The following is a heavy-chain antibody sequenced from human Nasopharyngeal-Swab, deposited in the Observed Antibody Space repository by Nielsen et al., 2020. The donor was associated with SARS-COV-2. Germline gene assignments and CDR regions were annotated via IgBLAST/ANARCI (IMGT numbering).Heavy chain of an antibody. J-gene: IGHJ5*02. CDR2: INSDGSST. CDR3: ARGGSSAYTWFDP. D-gene: IGHD6-6*01. V-gene: IGHV3-74*01. CDR1: GFTSSSYW. Sequence: GESLQISCAASGFTSSSYWMHWVRQAPGKGLVWVSRINSDGSSTTYADSVKGRFTISRDNTKNTLYLQMNSLRAEDTAVYYCARGGSSAYTWFDPWGQGTLVTVSS.